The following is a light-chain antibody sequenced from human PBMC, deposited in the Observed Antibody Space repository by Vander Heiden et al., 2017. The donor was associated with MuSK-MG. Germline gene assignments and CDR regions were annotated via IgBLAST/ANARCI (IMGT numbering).Light chain of an antibody. J-gene: IGLJ2*01. CDR1: SPNIGSNA. CDR3: AAWDDSLNGLV. Sequence: QSVLTQPPSASGAPGQMVTISCSGSSPNIGSNAVNWYQQYPGTAPKLLIYSNSHRSSGVPDRFSGSKSVTSASLAISGLQSEDEADYYCAAWDDSLNGLVFGGGTKLTAL. CDR2: SNS. V-gene: IGLV1-44*01.